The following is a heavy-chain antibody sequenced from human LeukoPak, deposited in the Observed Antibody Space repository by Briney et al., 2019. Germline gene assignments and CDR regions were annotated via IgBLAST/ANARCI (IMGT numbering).Heavy chain of an antibody. D-gene: IGHD3-10*01. J-gene: IGHJ6*03. CDR3: ARRSGSYAAYYYYMDV. CDR1: GGSISSYY. Sequence: SETLSLTCTVSGGSISSYYWSWIRQPPGKGLEWIGYIYYSGSTNYNPSLKSRVTISVDKSKNQFSLKLSSVTAADTAVYYCARRSGSYAAYYYYMDVWGKGTTVTVSS. V-gene: IGHV4-59*12. CDR2: IYYSGST.